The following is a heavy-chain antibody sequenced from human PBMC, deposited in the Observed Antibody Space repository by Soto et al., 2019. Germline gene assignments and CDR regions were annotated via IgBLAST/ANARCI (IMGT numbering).Heavy chain of an antibody. CDR2: IRSKTNGGTT. Sequence: SLRLSCTASGLTFGDYVMSWFRQAPGKGLEWVGFIRSKTNGGTTEYAASVKGRFTLSRDDSNSIAYLQMNSLKTEDTAVYYCTSNYDFWSGFYDFDYWGQGTLVTVSS. CDR3: TSNYDFWSGFYDFDY. CDR1: GLTFGDYV. V-gene: IGHV3-49*03. D-gene: IGHD3-3*01. J-gene: IGHJ4*02.